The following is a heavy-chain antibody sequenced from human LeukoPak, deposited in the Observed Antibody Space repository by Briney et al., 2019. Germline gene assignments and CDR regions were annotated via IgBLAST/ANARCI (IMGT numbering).Heavy chain of an antibody. J-gene: IGHJ4*02. V-gene: IGHV3-23*01. CDR2: ISGSGGST. D-gene: IGHD2-15*01. CDR1: GFTFSSYA. CDR3: AKNLGYCSGGSCYNY. Sequence: GGSVRLSCAASGFTFSSYAMSWVRQAPGKGLGWVSAISGSGGSTYYADSVKGRFTISRDNSKNTLYLQMNSLRAEDTAVYYCAKNLGYCSGGSCYNYWGQGTLVTVSS.